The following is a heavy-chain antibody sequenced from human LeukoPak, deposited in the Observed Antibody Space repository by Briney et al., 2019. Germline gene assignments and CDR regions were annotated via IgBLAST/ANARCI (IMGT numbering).Heavy chain of an antibody. J-gene: IGHJ5*02. D-gene: IGHD3-10*01. CDR3: ARTYYGSGNFYWFDP. V-gene: IGHV4-61*02. CDR1: GGSISSGSYY. Sequence: SETLSLTCTVSGGSISSGSYYWSWIRQPAGKGLEWIGRIYTSGSTNYNPSLKSRFTISVDTSKNQFSLKLSSVTAADTAVYYCARTYYGSGNFYWFDPWGQGTLVTVSS. CDR2: IYTSGST.